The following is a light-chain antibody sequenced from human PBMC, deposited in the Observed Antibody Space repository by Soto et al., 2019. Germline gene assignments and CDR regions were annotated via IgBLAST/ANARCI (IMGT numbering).Light chain of an antibody. Sequence: EIVLTQSPVTLSLSPGERATLSCRASQSVRSSYLAWYQQKPGQAPRLLIYGASSKATGIPDRFSGSGSGSDFTLTISRLEPDDFVIYYYPQYGTSRTFGQGTKVEIK. CDR3: PQYGTSRT. V-gene: IGKV3-20*01. CDR1: QSVRSSY. J-gene: IGKJ1*01. CDR2: GAS.